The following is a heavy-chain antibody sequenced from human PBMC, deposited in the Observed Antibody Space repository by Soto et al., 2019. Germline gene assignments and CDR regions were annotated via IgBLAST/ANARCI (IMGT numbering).Heavy chain of an antibody. V-gene: IGHV4-59*01. CDR3: ARETYGDYVGYFDP. D-gene: IGHD4-17*01. Sequence: SETLSLTCTVSGDSLSGYYWSWIRQTPGKGLEWIGYFYSSGSPHHNPSLKSRVTISEDRSKNQFYLKLSSVTAADTAVYYCARETYGDYVGYFDPWGQGIQVTVSS. CDR1: GDSLSGYY. CDR2: FYSSGSP. J-gene: IGHJ5*02.